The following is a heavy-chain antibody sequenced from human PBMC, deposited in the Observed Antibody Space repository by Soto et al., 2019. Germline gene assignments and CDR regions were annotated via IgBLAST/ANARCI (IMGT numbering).Heavy chain of an antibody. CDR1: GGSISSSSYY. CDR3: ARGGWSLDL. CDR2: IYYSGST. Sequence: SETLSLTCTVSGGSISSSSYYWGWIRQPPGKGLEWIGSIYYSGSTYYNPSLKSRVTISVDTSKNQFSLRLSSVTAADTAVYYCARGGWSLDLWGRGLLVTVSS. J-gene: IGHJ2*01. V-gene: IGHV4-39*07.